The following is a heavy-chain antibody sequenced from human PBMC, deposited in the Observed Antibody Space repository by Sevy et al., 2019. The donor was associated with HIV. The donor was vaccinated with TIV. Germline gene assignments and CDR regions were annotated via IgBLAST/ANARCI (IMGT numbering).Heavy chain of an antibody. J-gene: IGHJ4*02. Sequence: GGYLRLSCAASGFTFSSYGMHWVRQAPGKGLEWVAVISYDGSNKYYADSVKGRFTISRDNSKNTLYLQMNSLRAEDTAVYYCAKDLTPISVVVVAATLDYWGQGTLVTVSS. CDR3: AKDLTPISVVVVAATLDY. CDR2: ISYDGSNK. V-gene: IGHV3-30*18. CDR1: GFTFSSYG. D-gene: IGHD2-15*01.